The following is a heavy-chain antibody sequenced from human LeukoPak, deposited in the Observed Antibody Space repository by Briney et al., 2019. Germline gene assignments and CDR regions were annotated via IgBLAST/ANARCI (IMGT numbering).Heavy chain of an antibody. J-gene: IGHJ4*02. CDR2: IYHRGST. V-gene: IGHV4-59*01. Sequence: SETLSLTCSVSGGSIYTYYWSWIRQSPGKGLEWIGYIYHRGSTNYNPSLKSRVTISVDTSKNQFSLKLSSVTAADTAVYYCARVNRAVAAALDYWGQGTLVTVSS. CDR1: GGSIYTYY. CDR3: ARVNRAVAAALDY. D-gene: IGHD6-13*01.